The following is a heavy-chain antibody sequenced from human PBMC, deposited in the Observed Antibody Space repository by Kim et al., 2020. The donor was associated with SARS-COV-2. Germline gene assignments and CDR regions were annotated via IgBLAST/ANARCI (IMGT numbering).Heavy chain of an antibody. V-gene: IGHV3-30*04. CDR3: VRDYYYGSGSPSGHDAFDI. Sequence: GGSLRLSCAASGFTFSSYAMHWVRQTPGKGLEWVAVISYDGSNKDYADSVKGRFTISRDNSKNTLYLQMNSLRAEDTAVYYCVRDYYYGSGSPSGHDAFDIWGQGTMVTVSS. CDR1: GFTFSSYA. CDR2: ISYDGSNK. J-gene: IGHJ3*02. D-gene: IGHD3-10*01.